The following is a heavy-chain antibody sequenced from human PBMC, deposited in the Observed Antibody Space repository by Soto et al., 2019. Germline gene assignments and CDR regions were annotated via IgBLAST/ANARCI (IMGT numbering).Heavy chain of an antibody. CDR1: GFTFSNYA. CDR3: AREGFGDLRFDH. J-gene: IGHJ4*02. D-gene: IGHD3-10*01. V-gene: IGHV3-23*01. Sequence: DVQLLESGGGLVQPGGSLRLSCEASGFTFSNYAMSWVRQAPGKGLEWVSGISAGGHSTFDADSVKGRFTISRDNSKNTLYLQINSLRGEDTAVYYCAREGFGDLRFDHWGQGTLVTVSS. CDR2: ISAGGHST.